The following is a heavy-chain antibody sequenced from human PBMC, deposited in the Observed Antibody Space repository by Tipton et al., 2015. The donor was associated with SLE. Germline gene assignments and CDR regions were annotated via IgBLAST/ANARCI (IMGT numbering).Heavy chain of an antibody. J-gene: IGHJ6*02. D-gene: IGHD6-13*01. V-gene: IGHV4-4*02. CDR2: IYTSGST. Sequence: TLSLTCTVSGGSISRINWWSWVRQPPGKGLEWIGYIYTSGSTNYNPSLKRRVTISVDTSKNQFSLKLSSVTAADTAVYYCARLLGSSWYYYYGMDVWGQGTTVTVSS. CDR1: GGSISRINW. CDR3: ARLLGSSWYYYYGMDV.